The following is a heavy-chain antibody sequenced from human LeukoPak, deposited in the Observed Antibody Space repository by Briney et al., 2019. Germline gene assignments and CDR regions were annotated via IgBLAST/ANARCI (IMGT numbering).Heavy chain of an antibody. J-gene: IGHJ3*02. CDR1: GFTFSSYS. V-gene: IGHV3-21*01. D-gene: IGHD3-9*01. Sequence: GGSLRLSCAASGFTFSSYSMNWVRQAPGKGLEWVSSISSSSSYIYYADSVKGRFTISRGNAKNSLYLQMNSLRAEDTAVYYCARDSVDDILTGYLAFDIWGQGTMVTVSS. CDR2: ISSSSSYI. CDR3: ARDSVDDILTGYLAFDI.